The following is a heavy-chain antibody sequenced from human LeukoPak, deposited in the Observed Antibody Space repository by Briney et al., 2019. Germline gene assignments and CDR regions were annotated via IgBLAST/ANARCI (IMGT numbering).Heavy chain of an antibody. Sequence: GGSLRLSCTASGFTFGDYAMNWVRQAPGKGLEWVSCITCSSTYIYYADSVKGRFTISRDNAKNSLYLQMNSLRAEDTAVYYCAGISSWSASLDYWGQGTLVTVSS. CDR1: GFTFGDYA. D-gene: IGHD6-13*01. V-gene: IGHV3-21*01. CDR3: AGISSWSASLDY. J-gene: IGHJ4*02. CDR2: ITCSSTYI.